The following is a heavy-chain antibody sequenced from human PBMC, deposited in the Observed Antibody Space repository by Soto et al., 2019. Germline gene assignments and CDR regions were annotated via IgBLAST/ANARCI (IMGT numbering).Heavy chain of an antibody. Sequence: GGSLRLSCAASGFSFSSYAMSWVRQAPGKGLEWVAALSDNGDTTYYGDSVRGRFTISRDNSKNTLFLQMTSLRADDTALYYCAKEYKSRLVGANQYNFHNWCQGTLVTVSS. J-gene: IGHJ4*01. V-gene: IGHV3-23*01. CDR1: GFSFSSYA. CDR2: LSDNGDTT. CDR3: AKEYKSRLVGANQYNFHN. D-gene: IGHD1-26*01.